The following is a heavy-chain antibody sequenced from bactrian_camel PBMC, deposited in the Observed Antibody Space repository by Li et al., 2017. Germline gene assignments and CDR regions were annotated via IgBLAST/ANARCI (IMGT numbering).Heavy chain of an antibody. V-gene: IGHV3S53*01. CDR1: GYTYNRNC. CDR2: ISTAGPP. Sequence: QVQLVESGGGSVQAGGSLRLSCAASGYTYNRNCMAWFRQAPGKQRERVAVISTAGPPVYLSSVKGRFTISKDNVKNTLYLQMDSLKPEDTAMYYCAAGSSRGVPLRERGYPYWGQGTQVTVS. CDR3: AAGSSRGVPLRERGYPY. J-gene: IGHJ4*01. D-gene: IGHD5*01.